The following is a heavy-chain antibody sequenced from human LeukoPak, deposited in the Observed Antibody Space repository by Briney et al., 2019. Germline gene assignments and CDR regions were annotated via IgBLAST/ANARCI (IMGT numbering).Heavy chain of an antibody. CDR2: ISAYNDNT. Sequence: ASVKVSCTASGYTFTSYGISWVRQAPGQGLEWMGWISAYNDNTNYAQKLQGRVTMTTDTSTSTAYMELRSLRSDDTAVYYCARDTRGYSYGFLDYWGQGTLVTVSS. V-gene: IGHV1-18*01. CDR3: ARDTRGYSYGFLDY. CDR1: GYTFTSYG. J-gene: IGHJ4*02. D-gene: IGHD5-18*01.